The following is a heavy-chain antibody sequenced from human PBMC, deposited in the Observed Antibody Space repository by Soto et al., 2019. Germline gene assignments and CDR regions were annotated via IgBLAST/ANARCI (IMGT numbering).Heavy chain of an antibody. CDR1: GFTFSSYA. CDR3: AKDPKSTIRFNWFDP. CDR2: ISGSGSST. Sequence: EVQLSESGGGLVQPGGSLRLSCAASGFTFSSYAMSWVRQAPGKGLEWVSGISGSGSSTYHADSVKGRFTISRDNSKKTLYLQMNSLRAEDTAIYYCAKDPKSTIRFNWFDPWGQGTLVTVSS. J-gene: IGHJ5*02. D-gene: IGHD2-8*01. V-gene: IGHV3-23*01.